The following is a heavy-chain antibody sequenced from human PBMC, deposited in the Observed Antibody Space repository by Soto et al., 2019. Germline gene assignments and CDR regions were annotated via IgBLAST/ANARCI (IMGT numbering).Heavy chain of an antibody. CDR1: GGSISTSNW. CDR3: ARARATIAAAAIFDC. D-gene: IGHD6-13*01. J-gene: IGHJ4*02. Sequence: QVQLQESGPGLVKPSGTLSLTCAVSGGSISTSNWWSWVRQPPGKGLEWIGEVYRTGSTNYNPSLESRITISVDKSKNQFSLKLTSVTAADTAVYYCARARATIAAAAIFDCWGQGILVTDSS. V-gene: IGHV4-4*02. CDR2: VYRTGST.